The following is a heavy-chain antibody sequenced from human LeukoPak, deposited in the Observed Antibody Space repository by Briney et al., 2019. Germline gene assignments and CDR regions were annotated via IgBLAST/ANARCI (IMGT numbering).Heavy chain of an antibody. CDR3: AKGRSGYSYGGIDY. Sequence: PGGSLRLSCAASGFTFSSYAMSWVRQAPGKGLEWVSAISGSGGSTYYADSVKGRFTISRDNSKNTLYLQMNSLRAEDTAVYYCAKGRSGYSYGGIDYWGQGTLVTVSS. V-gene: IGHV3-23*01. D-gene: IGHD5-18*01. CDR2: ISGSGGST. CDR1: GFTFSSYA. J-gene: IGHJ4*02.